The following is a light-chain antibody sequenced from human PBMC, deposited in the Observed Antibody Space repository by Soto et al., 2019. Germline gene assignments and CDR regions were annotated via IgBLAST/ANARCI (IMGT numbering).Light chain of an antibody. Sequence: EIVLTQSPGTLSLSPGDRATLSCRASQSVSNNYLAWYQQKPGQAPRLLIYGASSRATGVPDRFSGSGSGTDFTLTISRLEPEDFAVYYCQQYGTTPLTFGGGAKVEIK. J-gene: IGKJ4*01. CDR2: GAS. V-gene: IGKV3-20*01. CDR3: QQYGTTPLT. CDR1: QSVSNNY.